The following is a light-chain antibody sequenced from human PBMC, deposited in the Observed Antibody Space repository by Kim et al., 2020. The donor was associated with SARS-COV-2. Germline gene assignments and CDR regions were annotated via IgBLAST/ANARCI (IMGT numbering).Light chain of an antibody. CDR3: QQRSNWPPT. Sequence: EIVLTQSPATLSLSPGERATLSCRASENIRNFLAWYQQKPGQAPRLLIYDASNRATGIPARFSGSGSGTDFTLTINSLEPEDFAVYYCQQRSNWPPTFGQGTRLEIK. J-gene: IGKJ5*01. CDR2: DAS. V-gene: IGKV3-11*01. CDR1: ENIRNF.